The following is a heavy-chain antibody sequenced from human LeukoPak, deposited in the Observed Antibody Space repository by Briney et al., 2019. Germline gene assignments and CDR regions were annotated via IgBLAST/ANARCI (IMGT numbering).Heavy chain of an antibody. CDR1: GFTFSSYW. CDR3: ARAVGSGSFQTYYYYMDV. J-gene: IGHJ6*03. Sequence: SGGSLRLSCAASGFTFSSYWMSWVRQAPGKGLEWVANIKQDGSEKYYVDSVKGRFTISRDNAKNSLYLQMNSLRAADTAVYYCARAVGSGSFQTYYYYMDVWGKGTTVTISS. CDR2: IKQDGSEK. V-gene: IGHV3-7*03. D-gene: IGHD3-10*01.